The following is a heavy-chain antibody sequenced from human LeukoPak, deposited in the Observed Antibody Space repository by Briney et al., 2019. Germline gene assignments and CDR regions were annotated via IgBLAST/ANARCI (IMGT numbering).Heavy chain of an antibody. V-gene: IGHV3-64D*06. CDR2: ISSNGGST. D-gene: IGHD3-10*01. Sequence: GGSLRLSCSASGFTFSSYAMHWVRQAPGKGLEYVSAISSNGGSTYYADSVKGRFTISRDNSKNTLYLQMSSLRAEDTAVYYCVGNRIRGAYYGSVSYPDYWGQGTLVTVSS. J-gene: IGHJ4*02. CDR1: GFTFSSYA. CDR3: VGNRIRGAYYGSVSYPDY.